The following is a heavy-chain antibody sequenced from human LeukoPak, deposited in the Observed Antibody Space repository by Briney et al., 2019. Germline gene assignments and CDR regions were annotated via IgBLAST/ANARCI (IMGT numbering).Heavy chain of an antibody. D-gene: IGHD2-2*01. CDR3: VSFYETY. J-gene: IGHJ4*02. V-gene: IGHV3-7*01. Sequence: GGSLRLSCAASGLTFSNYWMTWVRQAPGKGLEWVANIKQEGSEIYYVDSVKGRFTISRDDAKNSLYLQMNSLRAEDTAVYYCVSFYETYWGRGTLVTVSS. CDR1: GLTFSNYW. CDR2: IKQEGSEI.